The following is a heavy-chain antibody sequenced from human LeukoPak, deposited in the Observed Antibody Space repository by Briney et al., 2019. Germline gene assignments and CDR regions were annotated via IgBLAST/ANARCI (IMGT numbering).Heavy chain of an antibody. CDR1: GGSFSGHY. CDR3: ARRGGYCSSTSCYTWIPNWFDP. J-gene: IGHJ5*02. Sequence: SETLSLTCAVYGGSFSGHYWSWIRQPPGKGLEWIGEINHSGSTNYNPSLKSRVTISVDTSKNQFSLKLSSVTAADTAVYYCARRGGYCSSTSCYTWIPNWFDPWGQGTLVTVSS. D-gene: IGHD2-2*02. V-gene: IGHV4-34*01. CDR2: INHSGST.